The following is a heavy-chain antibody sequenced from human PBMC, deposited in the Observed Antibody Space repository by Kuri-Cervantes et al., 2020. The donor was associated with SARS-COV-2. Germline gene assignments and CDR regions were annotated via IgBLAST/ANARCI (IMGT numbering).Heavy chain of an antibody. CDR3: ARDSRGYSYGYGHLFDY. J-gene: IGHJ4*01. CDR1: GFTFSSYS. D-gene: IGHD5-18*01. CDR2: IRSSSSTI. Sequence: LSLTCADSGFTFSSYSMNWVRQAPGKGLQWVSYIRSSSSTIYYADSVKCRFTISKDNSKNSLYLQMNSLRDEDTAVYYGARDSRGYSYGYGHLFDYWGQGTLVTVSS. V-gene: IGHV3-48*02.